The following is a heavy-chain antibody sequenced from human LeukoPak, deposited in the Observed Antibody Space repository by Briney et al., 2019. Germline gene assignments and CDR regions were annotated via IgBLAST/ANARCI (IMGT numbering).Heavy chain of an antibody. CDR3: ARPQFSIAAAVSYNWFDP. J-gene: IGHJ5*02. CDR2: INPNSGGT. V-gene: IGHV1-2*02. CDR1: GYTFTGYY. D-gene: IGHD6-13*01. Sequence: ASVKVSCKASGYTFTGYYMHWVRQAPGQGLESMGWINPNSGGTNYAQKFQGRVTMTRDTSISTAYMELSRLRSDDTAVYYCARPQFSIAAAVSYNWFDPWGQGTLVTVSS.